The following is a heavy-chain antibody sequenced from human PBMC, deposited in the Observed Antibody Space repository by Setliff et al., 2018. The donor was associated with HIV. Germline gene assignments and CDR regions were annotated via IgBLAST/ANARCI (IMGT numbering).Heavy chain of an antibody. D-gene: IGHD5-18*01. CDR1: GGSFSGYY. CDR2: INHSGSA. CDR3: ARGTKGIQLWYTLFFDY. J-gene: IGHJ4*02. V-gene: IGHV4-34*01. Sequence: SETLSLTCAVYGGSFSGYYWTWIRQPPGKGLEWLGEINHSGSAKYNPALKSRVTTSVDTSKKQFSLKLTSVTAADTAVYYCARGTKGIQLWYTLFFDYWGQGTRVTVSS.